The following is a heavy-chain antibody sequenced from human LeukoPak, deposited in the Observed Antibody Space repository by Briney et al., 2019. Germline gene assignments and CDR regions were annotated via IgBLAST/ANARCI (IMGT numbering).Heavy chain of an antibody. CDR2: INTNTGNP. D-gene: IGHD1-26*01. CDR1: GYTFTTYA. Sequence: ASVKVSCKASGYTFTTYAMNWVRQAPGQGLEWMGWINTNTGNPTYAQGFTGRFVFSLDTSVSTAYLQISSLKAEDTAVYYCARDGSYSPRCWFDPWGQGTLITVSS. J-gene: IGHJ5*02. V-gene: IGHV7-4-1*02. CDR3: ARDGSYSPRCWFDP.